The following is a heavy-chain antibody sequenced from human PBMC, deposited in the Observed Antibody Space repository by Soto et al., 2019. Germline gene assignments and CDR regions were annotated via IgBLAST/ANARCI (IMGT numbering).Heavy chain of an antibody. D-gene: IGHD6-13*01. Sequence: EVQLVESGGGLVKPGGSLRLSCVASEFSFSTYNMNWVRQAPGKGLEWVSFISSTSSHIHYADSVKGRFTISRDNAKNSLYLQMNSLRAEDTAVYYCARDPAADRYYGMDVWGQGTTVTVSS. CDR1: EFSFSTYN. CDR3: ARDPAADRYYGMDV. J-gene: IGHJ6*02. V-gene: IGHV3-21*01. CDR2: ISSTSSHI.